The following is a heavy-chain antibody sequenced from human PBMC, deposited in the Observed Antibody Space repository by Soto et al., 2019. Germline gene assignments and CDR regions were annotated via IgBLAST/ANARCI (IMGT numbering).Heavy chain of an antibody. D-gene: IGHD1-1*01. J-gene: IGHJ4*02. Sequence: QVHLVQSGAEVKKPGASVKVSCKGSGYAFTTYGITWVRQAPGQGLEWMGWISAHNGNTNYEQKLQGRVTVTRDTSTSTAYMELRSLRSDDTAVYYGARGRYGDYWGQGALVTVSS. CDR2: ISAHNGNT. V-gene: IGHV1-18*01. CDR3: ARGRYGDY. CDR1: GYAFTTYG.